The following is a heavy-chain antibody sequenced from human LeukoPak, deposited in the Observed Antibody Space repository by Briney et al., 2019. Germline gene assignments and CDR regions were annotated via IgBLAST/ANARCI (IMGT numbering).Heavy chain of an antibody. J-gene: IGHJ3*01. CDR2: ISSSDNTV. CDR1: GFNFRDYY. Sequence: PGGSLRLSCAASGFNFRDYYMNWIRQAPGKGLEWISYISSSDNTVYYADSVKGRFTISRDNDKNSLYLQMNSLRAEDTAVYYCARSSLRGAFDVWGQGAMVTVSS. V-gene: IGHV3-11*01. CDR3: ARSSLRGAFDV.